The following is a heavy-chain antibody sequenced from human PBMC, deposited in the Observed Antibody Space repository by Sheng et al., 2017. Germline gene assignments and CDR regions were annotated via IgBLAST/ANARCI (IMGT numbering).Heavy chain of an antibody. CDR1: GFTFSNYA. J-gene: IGHJ6*03. D-gene: IGHD1-20*01. CDR2: INGGGGFT. V-gene: IGHV3-23*04. CDR3: VKASNWNQHYYYYMEV. Sequence: EVQLVESGGGLVQPGGSLRLSCAASGFTFSNYAMSWVRQAPGKGLEWVSAINGGGGFTYYADSMKGRFTISRDNSKNTLNLQMSSLRAEDTALYYCVKASNWNQHYYYYMEVWGQGTSVTVSS.